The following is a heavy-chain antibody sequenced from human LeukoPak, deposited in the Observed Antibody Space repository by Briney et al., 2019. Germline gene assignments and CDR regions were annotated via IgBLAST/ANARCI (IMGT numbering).Heavy chain of an antibody. D-gene: IGHD3-16*01. CDR3: AKDQGGPYYYYYYGMDV. Sequence: GGSLRLSCAASGCTFSSYAMSWVRQAPGKGLEWVSAISGSGGSTYYADSVKGRFTISRDNFKNTLYLQMNSLRAEDTAVYYCAKDQGGPYYYYYYGMDVWGQGTTFTVSS. CDR1: GCTFSSYA. J-gene: IGHJ6*02. CDR2: ISGSGGST. V-gene: IGHV3-23*01.